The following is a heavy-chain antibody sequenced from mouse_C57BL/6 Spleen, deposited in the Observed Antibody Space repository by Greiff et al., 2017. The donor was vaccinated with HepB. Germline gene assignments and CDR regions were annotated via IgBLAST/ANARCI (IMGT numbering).Heavy chain of an antibody. CDR3: AREATGWFAY. D-gene: IGHD3-2*02. CDR1: GYAFSSSW. Sequence: QVQLQHSGPELVKPGASVKISCKASGYAFSSSWMNWVKQRPGKGLEWIGRIYPGDGDTNYNGKFKGKATLTADKSSSTAYMQLSSLTSEDSAVYFCAREATGWFAYWGQGTLVTVSA. CDR2: IYPGDGDT. J-gene: IGHJ3*01. V-gene: IGHV1-82*01.